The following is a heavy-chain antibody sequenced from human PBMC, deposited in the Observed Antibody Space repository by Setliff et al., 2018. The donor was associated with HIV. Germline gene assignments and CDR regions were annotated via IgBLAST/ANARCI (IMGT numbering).Heavy chain of an antibody. CDR2: IYTSGST. J-gene: IGHJ4*02. V-gene: IGHV4-61*09. CDR1: GGSISSGSYY. CDR3: ARGTGSGSYRYFDF. D-gene: IGHD1-26*01. Sequence: SETLSLTCTLSGGSISSGSYYWSWIRQPAGKGLEWIGHIYTSGSTNYNPSLKSRVTISVDTSKNQFSLKLSPVTAADTAVYYCARGTGSGSYRYFDFWGQGTLVTVSS.